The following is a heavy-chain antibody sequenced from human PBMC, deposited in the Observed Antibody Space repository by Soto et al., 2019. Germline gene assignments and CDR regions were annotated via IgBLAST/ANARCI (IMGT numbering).Heavy chain of an antibody. J-gene: IGHJ4*02. Sequence: QVQLQESGPGLVKPSQTLSLTCTVSGGSISSGDYYWSWIRQPPGKGLEWIGYIYYSGSTYYNPSLKRRVTISVDTSKNQFSLKLSSVTAADTAVYYCARVVIAAADPFDYWGQGTLVTVSS. CDR1: GGSISSGDYY. D-gene: IGHD6-13*01. CDR3: ARVVIAAADPFDY. V-gene: IGHV4-30-4*01. CDR2: IYYSGST.